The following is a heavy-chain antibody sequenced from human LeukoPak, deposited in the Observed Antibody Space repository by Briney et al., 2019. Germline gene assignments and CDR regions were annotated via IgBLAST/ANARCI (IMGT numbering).Heavy chain of an antibody. CDR3: ARDMRITMVRGGPTGGYGMDV. V-gene: IGHV3-23*01. J-gene: IGHJ6*02. CDR2: ISGGGITT. Sequence: GGSLRLSCAASGFTFSNYAMSWVRQAPGQGLEWVSTISGGGITTYSADSVKGRFTISRDNSKNILYLQMNSLRAEDTAVYYCARDMRITMVRGGPTGGYGMDVWGQGTTVTVSS. D-gene: IGHD3-10*01. CDR1: GFTFSNYA.